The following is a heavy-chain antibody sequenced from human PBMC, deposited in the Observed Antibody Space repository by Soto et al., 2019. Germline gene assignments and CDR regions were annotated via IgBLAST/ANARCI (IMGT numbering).Heavy chain of an antibody. Sequence: PVGSLRLSCAASGFTVSSNYMSWVRQAPGKGLEWVSVIYSGGTTYYADSVRGRVTISRDNSRNTLYLQMTSLRAEDTAVYYCAGRRISGWYVYWGQGTLVTVSS. CDR3: AGRRISGWYVY. V-gene: IGHV3-53*01. CDR1: GFTVSSNY. J-gene: IGHJ4*02. CDR2: IYSGGTT. D-gene: IGHD6-19*01.